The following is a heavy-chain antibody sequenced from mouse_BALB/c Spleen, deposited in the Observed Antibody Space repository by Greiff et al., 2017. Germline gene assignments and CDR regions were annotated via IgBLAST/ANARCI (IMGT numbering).Heavy chain of an antibody. J-gene: IGHJ4*01. V-gene: IGHV2-6-7*01. CDR3: ARDRGGYYGNSYAMDY. Sequence: QVQLQQSGPGLVAPSQSLSITCTVSGFSLTGYGVNWVRQPPGKGLEWLGMIWGDGSTDYNSALKSRLSISKDNSKSQVFLKMNSLQTDDTARYYCARDRGGYYGNSYAMDYWGQGTSVTVSS. D-gene: IGHD2-1*01. CDR1: GFSLTGYG. CDR2: IWGDGST.